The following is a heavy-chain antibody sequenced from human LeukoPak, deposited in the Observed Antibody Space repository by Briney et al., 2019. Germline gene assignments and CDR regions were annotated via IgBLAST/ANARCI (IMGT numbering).Heavy chain of an antibody. CDR2: IYPNSGGT. J-gene: IGHJ4*02. V-gene: IGHV1-2*02. D-gene: IGHD5-18*01. CDR3: ATGRGYSYGFDY. CDR1: GYTFTSYY. Sequence: GASVKVSCKASGYTFTSYYMHWVRQAPGQGLEWMGWIYPNSGGTNYAQKVQGRVTVTRDTSISTAYMQLSRLRSDDTAVYYCATGRGYSYGFDYWGQGTLVTASS.